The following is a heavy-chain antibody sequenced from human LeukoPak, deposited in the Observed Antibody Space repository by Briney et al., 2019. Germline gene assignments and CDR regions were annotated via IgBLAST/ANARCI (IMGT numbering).Heavy chain of an antibody. CDR2: INSDGSGT. CDR3: ARTEGTVAYDS. Sequence: PGGSLRLSCAASGFTFSSYWMHWVRQDPGKRLVWVSRINSDGSGTIYADSVRGRFTISRDNAKNTLYLQVNSLRAEDTAVYYCARTEGTVAYDSWGQGTLVTVSS. J-gene: IGHJ5*01. D-gene: IGHD4-23*01. V-gene: IGHV3-74*01. CDR1: GFTFSSYW.